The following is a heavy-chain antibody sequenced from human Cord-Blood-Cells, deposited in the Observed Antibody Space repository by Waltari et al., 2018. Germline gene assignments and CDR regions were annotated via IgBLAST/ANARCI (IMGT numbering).Heavy chain of an antibody. CDR2: INHSGST. CDR1: GGSFSGYY. Sequence: QVQLQQWGAGLLKPSETLSLTCAVYGGSFSGYYWSWIRQPPGKGLEWIGEINHSGSTNYNPSLKGRVTISVDTSKNQFSLKVSSVTAADTAVYYGARADHSNYFDYWGQGTLVTVSS. D-gene: IGHD4-4*01. V-gene: IGHV4-34*01. CDR3: ARADHSNYFDY. J-gene: IGHJ4*02.